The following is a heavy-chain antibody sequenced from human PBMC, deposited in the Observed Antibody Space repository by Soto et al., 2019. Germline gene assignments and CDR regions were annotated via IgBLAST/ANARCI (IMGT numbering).Heavy chain of an antibody. CDR1: GYTFTSYG. CDR3: ARDTRIGWFGNACYFDY. CDR2: ISAYNGNT. Sequence: GASLKVSCKASGYTFTSYGISWVRQAPGQGLEWMGWISAYNGNTNYAQKLQGRVTMTTDTSTSTAYMELRSLRSDDTAVYYCARDTRIGWFGNACYFDYWGQGTLVTVSS. J-gene: IGHJ4*02. V-gene: IGHV1-18*01. D-gene: IGHD3-10*01.